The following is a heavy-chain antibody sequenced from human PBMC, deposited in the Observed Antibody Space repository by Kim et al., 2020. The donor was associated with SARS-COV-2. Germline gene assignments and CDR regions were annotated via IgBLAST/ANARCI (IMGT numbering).Heavy chain of an antibody. CDR3: AKHLGPHDPYSSSWSLPFD. Sequence: GGSLRLSCAASGFTFDDYAMHWVRQAPGKGLEWVSLISGDGGSTYYADSVKGRFTISRDNSKNSLYLQMNSLRTEDTALYYCAKHLGPHDPYSSSWSLPFDWGQGTLVTVSS. CDR1: GFTFDDYA. D-gene: IGHD6-13*01. V-gene: IGHV3-43*02. J-gene: IGHJ4*02. CDR2: ISGDGGST.